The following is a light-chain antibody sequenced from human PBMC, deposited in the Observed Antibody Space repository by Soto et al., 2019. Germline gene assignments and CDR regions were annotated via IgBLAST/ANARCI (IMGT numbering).Light chain of an antibody. V-gene: IGLV2-14*01. CDR3: SSSTSTSSYV. CDR2: EVS. CDR1: SSDIGNYNY. Sequence: QSVLTQPASVSGSPGQSITISCTGTSSDIGNYNYVSWYQQHPGKAPTLMISEVSNRPSGVSNRFSGSKSGNTASLTISGLQPEDEADYYCSSSTSTSSYVFGGGTKVTVL. J-gene: IGLJ1*01.